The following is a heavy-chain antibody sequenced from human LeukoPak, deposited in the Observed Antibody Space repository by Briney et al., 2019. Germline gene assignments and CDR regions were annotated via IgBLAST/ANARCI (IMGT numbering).Heavy chain of an antibody. Sequence: SETLSLTCTVSGGSISSGGYYWTWIRQHPGKGLEWIGHIYYGGGTYYNPSLKSRLTISVDTSRNQFSLKLSSVTVADTAVYYCARAPLVTSPVDYWGQGTLVTVSS. D-gene: IGHD2-21*02. V-gene: IGHV4-31*03. CDR2: IYYGGGT. CDR1: GGSISSGGYY. J-gene: IGHJ4*02. CDR3: ARAPLVTSPVDY.